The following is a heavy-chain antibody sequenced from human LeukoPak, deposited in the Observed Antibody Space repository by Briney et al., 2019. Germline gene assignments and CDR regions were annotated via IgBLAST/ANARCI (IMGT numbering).Heavy chain of an antibody. D-gene: IGHD3-3*01. Sequence: ASVKVSCKASGYTFTSYGISWVRQAPGQGLEWMGWISAYNGNTNYAQKLQGRVTMTTDTSTSTAYMELRSLRSDDTAVYYCARYDPITIFGVVTLGWFDPWGQGTLVTVSS. CDR2: ISAYNGNT. J-gene: IGHJ5*02. CDR1: GYTFTSYG. CDR3: ARYDPITIFGVVTLGWFDP. V-gene: IGHV1-18*01.